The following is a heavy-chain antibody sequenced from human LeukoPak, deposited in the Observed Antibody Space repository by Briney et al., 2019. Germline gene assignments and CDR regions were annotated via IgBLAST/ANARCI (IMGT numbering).Heavy chain of an antibody. D-gene: IGHD6-6*01. J-gene: IGHJ6*02. V-gene: IGHV1-18*01. CDR1: GYTFTSYG. Sequence: ASVKVSCKASGYTFTSYGISWVRQAPGQGLEWMGWISAYNGNTNYAQKLQGRVTMTTDTSTSTAYMELRSLRSDDTAVYYCATSLNLYSSSSLALEDYYYGMDVWGQGTTVTVSS. CDR2: ISAYNGNT. CDR3: ATSLNLYSSSSLALEDYYYGMDV.